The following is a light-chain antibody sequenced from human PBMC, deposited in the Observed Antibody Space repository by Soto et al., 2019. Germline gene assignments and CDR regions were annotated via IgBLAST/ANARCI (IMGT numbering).Light chain of an antibody. J-gene: IGKJ1*01. CDR3: HQYYSTPPT. CDR2: WAS. Sequence: DIVMTQSPDSLAVSLGERATINCKSSQSVLYSSNNKNYLAWYQQKTGQPPKLLIYWASTRESGVPDRFSGSGSGTDFTLTISSLQAEDVAVYYCHQYYSTPPTFGQGTKVEIK. V-gene: IGKV4-1*01. CDR1: QSVLYSSNNKNY.